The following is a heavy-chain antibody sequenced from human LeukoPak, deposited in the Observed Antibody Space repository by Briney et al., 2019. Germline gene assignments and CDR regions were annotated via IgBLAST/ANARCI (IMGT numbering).Heavy chain of an antibody. J-gene: IGHJ4*02. V-gene: IGHV3-30*02. CDR1: GFTFNSYT. Sequence: GGSLRLSCAASGFTFNSYTMNWVRQAPGKGLEWVAFIRYDGSNKYYADSVKGRFTISRDNSENTLYLQMNSLRAEDTAVYYCAKDGGRYCSSTSCLFYWGQGTLVTVSS. CDR2: IRYDGSNK. CDR3: AKDGGRYCSSTSCLFY. D-gene: IGHD2-2*01.